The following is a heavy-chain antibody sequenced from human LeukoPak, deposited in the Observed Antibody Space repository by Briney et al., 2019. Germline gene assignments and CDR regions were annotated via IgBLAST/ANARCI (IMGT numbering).Heavy chain of an antibody. D-gene: IGHD3-10*01. CDR1: GFTFSSYG. CDR3: AKHRHGITMVRGVPID. V-gene: IGHV3-30*02. J-gene: IGHJ4*02. CDR2: IRYDGSNK. Sequence: GGSLRLSCAASGFTFSSYGMHWVRQAPGKGLEWVAFIRYDGSNKYYADSVKGRFTISRDNSKNTLYLQMNSLRAEDTAVYYCAKHRHGITMVRGVPIDWGQGTLVPVSS.